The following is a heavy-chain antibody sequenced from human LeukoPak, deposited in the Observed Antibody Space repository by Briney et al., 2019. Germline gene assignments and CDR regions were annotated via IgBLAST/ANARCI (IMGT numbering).Heavy chain of an antibody. CDR1: GGTFSSYA. CDR3: AAGLEGRVTPNDY. Sequence: SVKVSCKASGGTFSSYAISWVRQAPGQGLEWMGGIIPIFGTANYAQKFQGRVTITADESTSAAYMELSSLRSEDTAVYYCAAGLEGRVTPNDYWGQGTLVTVSS. CDR2: IIPIFGTA. J-gene: IGHJ4*02. V-gene: IGHV1-69*13. D-gene: IGHD3-10*01.